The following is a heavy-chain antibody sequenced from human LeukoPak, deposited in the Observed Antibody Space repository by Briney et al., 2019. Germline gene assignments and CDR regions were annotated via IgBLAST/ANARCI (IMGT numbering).Heavy chain of an antibody. CDR2: IHSGGTT. CDR3: ARDNGSGYTKGYEHYYYYLDV. D-gene: IGHD3-3*02. CDR1: GDSISDDY. V-gene: IGHV4-4*07. J-gene: IGHJ6*03. Sequence: SETLSLTCTISGDSISDDYYTWMRQPAGKGLEWIGRIHSGGTTNYNPSLMSRVTLSIDKSKKHISLRLTSVTAADTALYYCARDNGSGYTKGYEHYYYYLDVWGKGTTVTVSS.